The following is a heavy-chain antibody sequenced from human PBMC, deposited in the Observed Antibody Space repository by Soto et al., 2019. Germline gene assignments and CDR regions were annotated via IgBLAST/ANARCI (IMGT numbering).Heavy chain of an antibody. D-gene: IGHD6-13*01. CDR2: INAGNGNT. CDR3: ARDGAAAAYYYYYYMDV. Sequence: ASVKVSCKASGYTFTSYAMHWVRQAPGQRLEWMGWINAGNGNTKYSQKFQGRVTITRDTSASTAYMELSSLRSEDTAVYYCARDGAAAAYYYYYYMDVWGKGTTVTVSS. V-gene: IGHV1-3*01. J-gene: IGHJ6*03. CDR1: GYTFTSYA.